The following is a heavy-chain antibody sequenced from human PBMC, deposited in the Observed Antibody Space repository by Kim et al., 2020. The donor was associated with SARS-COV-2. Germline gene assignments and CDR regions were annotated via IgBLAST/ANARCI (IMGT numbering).Heavy chain of an antibody. V-gene: IGHV4-39*01. CDR2: IYYSGST. J-gene: IGHJ4*02. Sequence: SETLSLTCTVSGGSISSSSYYWGWIRQPPGKGLEWIGSIYYSGSTYYNPSLKSRVTISVDTSKNQFSLKLSSVTAADTAVYYCARGLPAELELFDYWGQGTLVTVSS. D-gene: IGHD1-7*01. CDR1: GGSISSSSYY. CDR3: ARGLPAELELFDY.